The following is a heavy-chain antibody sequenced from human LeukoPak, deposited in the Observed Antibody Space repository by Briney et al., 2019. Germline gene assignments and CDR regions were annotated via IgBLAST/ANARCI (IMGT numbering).Heavy chain of an antibody. CDR2: ISYDGSNK. V-gene: IGHV3-30*04. CDR1: GFTFSSYA. D-gene: IGHD6-19*01. CDR3: ARVHSGWYGDYYYGVDV. J-gene: IGHJ6*02. Sequence: PGGSLRLSCAASGFTFSSYAMHWVRQAPGKGLEWVAVISYDGSNKYYADSVKGRFTISRDNSKNTLYLQMNSLRAEDTAVYYCARVHSGWYGDYYYGVDVWGQGTTVTVSS.